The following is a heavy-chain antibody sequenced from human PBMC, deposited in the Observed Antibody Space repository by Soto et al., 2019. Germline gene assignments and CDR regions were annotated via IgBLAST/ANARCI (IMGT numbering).Heavy chain of an antibody. V-gene: IGHV4-34*01. J-gene: IGHJ5*02. D-gene: IGHD3-3*01. CDR2: INHSGST. CDR3: ARGRYDFWSGYESRMDWFDP. Sequence: SETLSLTCAVYGGSFSGYYWSWIRQPPGKGLEWIGEINHSGSTNYNPSLKSRVTISVDTSKNQFSLKLSSVTAADTAVYYCARGRYDFWSGYESRMDWFDPWGQGTLVTVPQ. CDR1: GGSFSGYY.